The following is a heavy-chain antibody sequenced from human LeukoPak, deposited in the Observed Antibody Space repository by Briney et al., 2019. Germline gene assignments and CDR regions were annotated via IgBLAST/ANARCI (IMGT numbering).Heavy chain of an antibody. V-gene: IGHV4-39*07. Sequence: SETLSLTCTVSGGSINSGSYYWAWIRQSPGKGLEWIGEINHSGSTNYNPSLKSRVTISVDTSKNQFSLKLSSVTAADTAVYYCARGRVRSITMIVVVYGMDVWGQGTTVTVSS. D-gene: IGHD3-22*01. J-gene: IGHJ6*02. CDR2: INHSGST. CDR3: ARGRVRSITMIVVVYGMDV. CDR1: GGSINSGSYY.